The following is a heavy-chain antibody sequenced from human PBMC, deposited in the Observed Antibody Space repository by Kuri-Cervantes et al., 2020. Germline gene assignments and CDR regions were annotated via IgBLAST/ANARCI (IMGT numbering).Heavy chain of an antibody. V-gene: IGHV3-66*03. CDR3: ARDSGDGYPFDY. Sequence: ETLSLTCTVSGGSISSNYMSWVRQAPGKGLEWVSVIYSCGSTYYADSVKGRFTISRDDSKNTLYLQMNSLRVEDTAVYYCARDSGDGYPFDYWGQGTLVTVSS. J-gene: IGHJ4*02. CDR1: GGSISSNY. D-gene: IGHD5-24*01. CDR2: IYSCGST.